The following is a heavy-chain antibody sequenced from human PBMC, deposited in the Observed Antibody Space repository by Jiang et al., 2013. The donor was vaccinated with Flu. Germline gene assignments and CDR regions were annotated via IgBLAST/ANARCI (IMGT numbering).Heavy chain of an antibody. CDR3: ARDFGMVRLKYYFDY. Sequence: QLVESGGGVVQPGRSLRLSCAASGFTFSSYAMHWVRQAPGKGLEWVAVISYDGSNKYYADSVKGRFTISRDNSKNTLYLQMNSLRAEDTAVYYCARDFGMVRLKYYFDYWGQGTLVTVSS. CDR2: ISYDGSNK. CDR1: GFTFSSYA. V-gene: IGHV3-30-3*01. J-gene: IGHJ4*02. D-gene: IGHD3-10*01.